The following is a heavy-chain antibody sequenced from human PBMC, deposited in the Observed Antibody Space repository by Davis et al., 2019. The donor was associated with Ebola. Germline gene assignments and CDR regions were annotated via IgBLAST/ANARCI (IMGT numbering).Heavy chain of an antibody. D-gene: IGHD6-19*01. CDR3: ATTQWLREFDN. CDR1: GVTFSSNH. J-gene: IGHJ4*02. Sequence: GGSLRLSCAASGVTFSSNHMSWVRQAPGKGLEWISVIYDHSTAYADSVRGRFIISRDKSNNTLYLEMNSLRVDDTAVYYCATTQWLREFDNGGQGTLVTVSS. V-gene: IGHV3-53*05. CDR2: IYDHST.